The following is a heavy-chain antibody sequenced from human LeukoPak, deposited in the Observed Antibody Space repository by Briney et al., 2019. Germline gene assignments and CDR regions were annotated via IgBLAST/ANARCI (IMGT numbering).Heavy chain of an antibody. CDR1: GFTFDDYA. J-gene: IGHJ6*02. V-gene: IGHV3-9*01. CDR3: ATAPGATLYYGMDV. CDR2: ISWNSGSI. D-gene: IGHD1-26*01. Sequence: GGSLRLSCAASGFTFDDYAMHWVRQAPGKGLEWVSGISWNSGSIGYADSVKGRFTISRDNAKNSLYLQVNSLRAEDTALYYCATAPGATLYYGMDVWGQGTTVTVSS.